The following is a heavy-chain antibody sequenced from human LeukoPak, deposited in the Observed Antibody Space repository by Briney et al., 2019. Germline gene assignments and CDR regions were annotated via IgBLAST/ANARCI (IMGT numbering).Heavy chain of an antibody. CDR3: ATPRLSGYENGMDV. V-gene: IGHV3-53*04. J-gene: IGHJ6*02. CDR1: GFTVSSNY. D-gene: IGHD5-12*01. Sequence: GGSLRLSCAASGFTVSSNYMGWVRQAPGKGLEWVSVIYSGGSTYYADSVKGRFTISRHNSKNTLYLQMNSLRAEDTAVYYCATPRLSGYENGMDVWGQGTTVTVSS. CDR2: IYSGGST.